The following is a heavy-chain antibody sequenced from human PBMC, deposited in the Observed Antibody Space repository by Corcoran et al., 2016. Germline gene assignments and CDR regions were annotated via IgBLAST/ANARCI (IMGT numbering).Heavy chain of an antibody. CDR1: GGSISSSSYY. D-gene: IGHD3-10*01. Sequence: QLQLQESGPGLVKPSETLSLTCTVSGGSISSSSYYWGWIRQPPGKGLEGIGSLYYSGSTYYNPSLKSRVTISVDTSKNQFSLKLSSVAAADTAVYYCARDPGRGDYYYYGMDVWGQGTTVTVSS. CDR3: ARDPGRGDYYYYGMDV. V-gene: IGHV4-39*07. J-gene: IGHJ6*02. CDR2: LYYSGST.